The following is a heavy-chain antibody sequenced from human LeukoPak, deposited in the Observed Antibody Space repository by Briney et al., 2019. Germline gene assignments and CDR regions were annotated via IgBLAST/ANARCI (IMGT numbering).Heavy chain of an antibody. CDR3: AKDWSAIAAAGLFDY. J-gene: IGHJ4*02. Sequence: PGGSLRLSCAASGFTFSSYAMSWVRQAPGKGLEWVSAISGSGGSTYYADSVKGRFTISRDNSKTTLYLQMNSLRAEDTAVYYCAKDWSAIAAAGLFDYWGQGTLVTVSS. CDR1: GFTFSSYA. V-gene: IGHV3-23*01. CDR2: ISGSGGST. D-gene: IGHD6-13*01.